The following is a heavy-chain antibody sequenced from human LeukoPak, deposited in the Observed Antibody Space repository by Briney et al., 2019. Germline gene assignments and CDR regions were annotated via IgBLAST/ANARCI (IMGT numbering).Heavy chain of an antibody. D-gene: IGHD6-19*01. CDR1: GDSISSSNYY. CDR3: ARATISVVDY. J-gene: IGHJ4*02. Sequence: PSETLSLTCTVSGDSISSSNYYWGWSRQPPGKGLEWIGSIYYSGSTYYTPSLKNRVTISLDTSKNQFSLKLSSMTAADTAVYYCARATISVVDYWGQGTLVTVSS. V-gene: IGHV4-39*07. CDR2: IYYSGST.